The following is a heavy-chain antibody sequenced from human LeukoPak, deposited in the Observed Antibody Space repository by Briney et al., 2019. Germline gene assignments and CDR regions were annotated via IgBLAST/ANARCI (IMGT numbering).Heavy chain of an antibody. V-gene: IGHV3-30*18. CDR3: AKDRVYCSSTSCYDGSYYYYYGMDV. CDR2: ISYDGSNK. J-gene: IGHJ6*04. CDR1: GFTFSSYG. Sequence: GGSLRLSCAASGFTFSSYGMHWVRRAPGKGLEWVAVISYDGSNKYYADSVKGRSTISRDNSKNTLYLQMNSLRAEDTAVYYCAKDRVYCSSTSCYDGSYYYYYGMDVWGKGTTVTVSS. D-gene: IGHD2-2*01.